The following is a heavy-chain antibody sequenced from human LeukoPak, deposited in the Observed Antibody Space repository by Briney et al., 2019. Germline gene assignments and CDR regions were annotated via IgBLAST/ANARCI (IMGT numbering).Heavy chain of an antibody. V-gene: IGHV3-49*04. CDR1: GFTFGDYA. CDR2: IRGKAYGGTT. D-gene: IGHD2-15*01. Sequence: GGSLRLSCTASGFTFGDYAMSWVRQAPGKGLEWGSVIRGKAYGGTTEYAPSVKGRFTISRDDSKSIAYLQMNSLKTEDTAVYYCTMCSGGSCYPQYYFDYWGQGTLVTVSS. J-gene: IGHJ4*02. CDR3: TMCSGGSCYPQYYFDY.